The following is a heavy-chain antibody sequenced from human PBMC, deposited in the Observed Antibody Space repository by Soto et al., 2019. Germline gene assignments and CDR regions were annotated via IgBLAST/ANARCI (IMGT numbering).Heavy chain of an antibody. CDR2: IGTAGDT. V-gene: IGHV3-13*01. CDR3: ARGGVVNHYYYYMDV. CDR1: GFTFSSYD. D-gene: IGHD2-2*01. J-gene: IGHJ6*03. Sequence: GGSLRLSCAASGFTFSSYDMHWVRQATGKGLEWVSAIGTAGDTYYPGSVKGRFTISRENAKNSLYLQMNSLRAGDTAVYYCARGGVVNHYYYYMDVWGKGTTVTVSS.